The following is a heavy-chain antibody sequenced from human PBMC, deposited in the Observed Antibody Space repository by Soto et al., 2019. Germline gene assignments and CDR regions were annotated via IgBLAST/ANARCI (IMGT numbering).Heavy chain of an antibody. Sequence: QVQLVESGGGVVQPGRSLRLSCAASGFTFSSYGMHWVRQAPGKGLEWVAVISYDGSNKYYADSVKGRFTISRDNSKNTLYLQMNSLRAEDTAVYYCAKARRGSLGYWGQGTLVTVSS. D-gene: IGHD3-10*01. CDR2: ISYDGSNK. CDR1: GFTFSSYG. CDR3: AKARRGSLGY. V-gene: IGHV3-30*18. J-gene: IGHJ4*02.